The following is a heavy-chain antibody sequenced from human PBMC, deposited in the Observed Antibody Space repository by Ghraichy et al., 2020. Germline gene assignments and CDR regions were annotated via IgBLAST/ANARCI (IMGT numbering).Heavy chain of an antibody. CDR2: ISTFNDNT. CDR3: ARDSTYDYSSGFYSTVYDAFDI. CDR1: DYTFTNNG. J-gene: IGHJ3*02. Sequence: ASVKVSCKAADYTFTNNGISWVRQAPGQGLEWMGWISTFNDNTHYAQKFQGRLTLTTDTSTSTAYMELRSLRSDDTALYYCARDSTYDYSSGFYSTVYDAFDIWGQGTVVTVSS. V-gene: IGHV1-18*01. D-gene: IGHD6-19*01.